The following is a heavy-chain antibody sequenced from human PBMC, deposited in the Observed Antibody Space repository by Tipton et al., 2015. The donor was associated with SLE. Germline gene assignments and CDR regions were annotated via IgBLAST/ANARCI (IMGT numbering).Heavy chain of an antibody. CDR2: IYYSGST. V-gene: IGHV4-59*01. D-gene: IGHD3-10*01. CDR3: ARDGRPMVRGVYDAFDI. Sequence: TLSLTCTVSGGSISSYYWSWIRQPPGKGLEWIGYIYYSGSTNYNPSLKSRVTISVDTSKNQFSLKLSSVTAADTAVYYCARDGRPMVRGVYDAFDIWGQGTMVTVSS. CDR1: GGSISSYY. J-gene: IGHJ3*02.